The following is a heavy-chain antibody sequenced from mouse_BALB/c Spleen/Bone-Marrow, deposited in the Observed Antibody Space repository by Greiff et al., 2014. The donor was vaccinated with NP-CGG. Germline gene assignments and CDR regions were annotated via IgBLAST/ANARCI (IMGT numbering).Heavy chain of an antibody. CDR3: VRENYDYDGDAMDY. J-gene: IGHJ4*01. D-gene: IGHD2-4*01. Sequence: QVQLQQSAAELARPGASVKMSCKTSGYTFTYYTMHWGKQRPGQGLEWIGYINPSSGYTDYNQKFKDKTTLTTYESSSTAYLQLSSLTSEDSAVYYCVRENYDYDGDAMDYWGQGTSVTVSS. V-gene: IGHV1-4*02. CDR1: GYTFTYYT. CDR2: INPSSGYT.